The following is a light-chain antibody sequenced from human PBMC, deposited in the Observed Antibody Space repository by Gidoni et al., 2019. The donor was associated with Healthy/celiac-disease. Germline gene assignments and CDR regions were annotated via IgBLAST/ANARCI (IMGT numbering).Light chain of an antibody. Sequence: QSALTQPPSASGSPGPSVTISCTGTSSDIGTYKYVSWYQQHPGKAPKLMIYEVSKRPSGVPDRFSGSKSGNTASLTVSGLQAEDEADYYCSSYAGSNNWVFGGGTKLTVL. J-gene: IGLJ3*02. CDR2: EVS. CDR1: SSDIGTYKY. V-gene: IGLV2-8*01. CDR3: SSYAGSNNWV.